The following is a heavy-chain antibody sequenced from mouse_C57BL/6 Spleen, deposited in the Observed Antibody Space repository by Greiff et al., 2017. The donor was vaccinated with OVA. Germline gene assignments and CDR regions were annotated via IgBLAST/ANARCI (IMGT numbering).Heavy chain of an antibody. Sequence: EVKLVESGPGLVKPSQSLSLTCSVTGYSITSGYYWNWIRQFPGNKLEWMGYISYDGSNNYNPSLKNRISITRDTSKNQFFLKLNSVTTEDTATYYCARADDYDSYFDVWGTGTTVTVSS. CDR3: ARADDYDSYFDV. CDR1: GYSITSGYY. D-gene: IGHD2-4*01. V-gene: IGHV3-6*01. J-gene: IGHJ1*03. CDR2: ISYDGSN.